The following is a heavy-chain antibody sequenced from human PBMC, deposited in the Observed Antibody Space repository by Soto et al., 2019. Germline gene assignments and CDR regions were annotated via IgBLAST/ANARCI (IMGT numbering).Heavy chain of an antibody. J-gene: IGHJ5*02. CDR3: ARSLITIFGVVIWGNWFDP. Sequence: SETLSLTCTVSGGSISSYYWSWIRQPPGKGLEWIGYIYYSGSTYYNPSLKSRVTISVDTSKNQFSLKLSSVTAADTAVYYCARSLITIFGVVIWGNWFDPWGQGTLVTVSS. CDR2: IYYSGST. V-gene: IGHV4-30-4*01. D-gene: IGHD3-3*01. CDR1: GGSISSYY.